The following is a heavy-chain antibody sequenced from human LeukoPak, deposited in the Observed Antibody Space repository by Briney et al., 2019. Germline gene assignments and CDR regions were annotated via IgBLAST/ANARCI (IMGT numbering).Heavy chain of an antibody. Sequence: GASVKVSCKASGYTFTGYYMHWVRQAPGQGLEWMGWINPNSGGTNYAQKFQGRVTMTRDTSISTAYMELSRLRSDDTAVYYCARVLPRYYDSSDYYYVRVFNWFDPWGQGTLVTVSS. CDR3: ARVLPRYYDSSDYYYVRVFNWFDP. V-gene: IGHV1-2*02. J-gene: IGHJ5*02. CDR2: INPNSGGT. CDR1: GYTFTGYY. D-gene: IGHD3-22*01.